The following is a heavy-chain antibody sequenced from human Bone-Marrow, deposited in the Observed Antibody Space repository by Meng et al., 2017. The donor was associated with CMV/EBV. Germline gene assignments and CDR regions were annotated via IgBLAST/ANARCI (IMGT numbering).Heavy chain of an antibody. CDR1: GFTFSGSA. J-gene: IGHJ4*02. CDR2: IRRRSNSYAT. Sequence: GESLKISCAASGFTFSGSAMHWVRQASGKGLEWVGRIRRRSNSYATSYHASVKGRFTISRDDSKNTAYLQMNSLKTEDTAVYYCAKGFEVVVVIIDYWGQGTLVTFSS. CDR3: AKGFEVVVVIIDY. V-gene: IGHV3-73*01. D-gene: IGHD3-22*01.